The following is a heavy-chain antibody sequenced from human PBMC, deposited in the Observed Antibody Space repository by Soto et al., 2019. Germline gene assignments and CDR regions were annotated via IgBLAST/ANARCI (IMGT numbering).Heavy chain of an antibody. CDR1: GGTFSSYT. Sequence: GASVKVSCKASGGTFSSYTISWVRHAPGQGLEWMGRIIPILGIANYAQKFQGRVTITADKSTSTAYMELSSLRSEDTAVYYCAREKAGPSYYMDVWGKGTTVTVSS. CDR3: AREKAGPSYYMDV. J-gene: IGHJ6*03. CDR2: IIPILGIA. V-gene: IGHV1-69*04.